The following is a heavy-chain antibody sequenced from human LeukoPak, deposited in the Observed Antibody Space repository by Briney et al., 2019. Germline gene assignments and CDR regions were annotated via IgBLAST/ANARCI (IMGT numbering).Heavy chain of an antibody. CDR3: ARNYGGYSH. V-gene: IGHV3-7*04. D-gene: IGHD4-23*01. Sequence: GGSLRLSCTASGFTFSSYWMSWVRQAPGKGLEWVANIQQDGSEQYYVDSVKGRFTISRDNARNSLYLQMNSLRAEDTALYYCARNYGGYSHWGQGTLVTVSS. J-gene: IGHJ4*02. CDR1: GFTFSSYW. CDR2: IQQDGSEQ.